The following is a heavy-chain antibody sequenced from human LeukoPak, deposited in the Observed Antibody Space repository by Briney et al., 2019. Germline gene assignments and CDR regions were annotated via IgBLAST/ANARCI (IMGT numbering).Heavy chain of an antibody. V-gene: IGHV4-59*01. Sequence: SETLSLTCTVSGGSISSYYWSWIRQPPGKGLEWIGYIYYSGSTNYNPSLKSRATISVDTSKNQFSLKLSSVTAADTAVYYCARAIQLWSHFDYWGQGTLVTVSS. CDR1: GGSISSYY. J-gene: IGHJ4*02. CDR2: IYYSGST. CDR3: ARAIQLWSHFDY. D-gene: IGHD5-18*01.